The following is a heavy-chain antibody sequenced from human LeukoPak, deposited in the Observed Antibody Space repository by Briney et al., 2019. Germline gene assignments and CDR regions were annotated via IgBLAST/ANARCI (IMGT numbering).Heavy chain of an antibody. V-gene: IGHV4-61*08. CDR3: ARGSRVVPAAIYY. D-gene: IGHD2-2*01. CDR2: IYYSGST. J-gene: IGHJ4*02. Sequence: SSETLSLTCTVSGGPISSGDYYWSWIHQPPGKGLEWIGYIYYSGSTNYNPSLKSRVTISVDTSKNQFSLKLSSVTAADTAIYYCARGSRVVPAAIYYWGQGTLVSVSS. CDR1: GGPISSGDYY.